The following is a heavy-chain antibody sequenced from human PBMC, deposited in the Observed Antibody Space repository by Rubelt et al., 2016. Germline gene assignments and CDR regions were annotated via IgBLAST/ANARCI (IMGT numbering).Heavy chain of an antibody. V-gene: IGHV2-5*01. CDR1: GFSLSTSGVG. Sequence: ITLKESGPTLVKPTQTLTLTCTFSGFSLSTSGVGVGWIRQPPGKALEWLALIYWNDDKRYSPSLKSRLTITKDNSKNQVVLTMTNMDPVDTATYYCAHRRPSGGSGWYAFDYWGQGTLVTVSS. J-gene: IGHJ4*02. D-gene: IGHD6-19*01. CDR2: IYWNDDK. CDR3: AHRRPSGGSGWYAFDY.